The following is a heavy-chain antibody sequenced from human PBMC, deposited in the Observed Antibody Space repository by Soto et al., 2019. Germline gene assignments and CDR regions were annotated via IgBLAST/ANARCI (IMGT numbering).Heavy chain of an antibody. Sequence: PGGSLRLSCAASGFTFSSYSMNWVRQAPGKGLEWVSYISSSSSTIYYADSVKGRFTISRDNSKNTLYLQMSSLRAEDTAVYYCAKSAYNWNDGFFDYWGQGTLVTVSS. V-gene: IGHV3-48*01. CDR2: ISSSSSTI. J-gene: IGHJ4*02. CDR1: GFTFSSYS. CDR3: AKSAYNWNDGFFDY. D-gene: IGHD1-1*01.